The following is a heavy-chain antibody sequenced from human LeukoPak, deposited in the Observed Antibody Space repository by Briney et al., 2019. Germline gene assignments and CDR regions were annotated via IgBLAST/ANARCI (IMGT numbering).Heavy chain of an antibody. CDR2: VYYSGST. CDR3: ARSSAWRNFDY. J-gene: IGHJ4*02. D-gene: IGHD6-19*01. Sequence: SETLSLTCTVSGGSISSYYWSWIRLPPGKGLEWIGYVYYSGSTNYNPSLKSRVTISVDTSKNQFSLKLSSVTAADTAVYYCARSSAWRNFDYWGQGTLVTVSS. V-gene: IGHV4-59*01. CDR1: GGSISSYY.